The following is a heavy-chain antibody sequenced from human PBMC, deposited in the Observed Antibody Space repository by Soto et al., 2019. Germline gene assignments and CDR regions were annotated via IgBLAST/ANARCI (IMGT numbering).Heavy chain of an antibody. D-gene: IGHD2-2*01. CDR2: IIPIFGTA. CDR1: GGTFSSYA. V-gene: IGHV1-69*12. Sequence: QVQLVQSGAEVKKPGSSVKVSCKASGGTFSSYAISWVRQAPGQGLEWMGGIIPIFGTANYAQKFQGRVTITADESTSTAYRELSSLRSEDTAVYYCAREGGYCISTSCPKQGRYYYYYGMDVWGQGTTVTVSS. J-gene: IGHJ6*02. CDR3: AREGGYCISTSCPKQGRYYYYYGMDV.